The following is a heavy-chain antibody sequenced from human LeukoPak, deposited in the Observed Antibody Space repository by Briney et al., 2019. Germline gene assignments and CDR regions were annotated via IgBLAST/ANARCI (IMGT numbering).Heavy chain of an antibody. CDR2: THYRSKWYN. CDR1: GDSVSSNSAA. Sequence: SQALSLTCAISGDSVSSNSAAWNWIRQSPSRGLEWLGRTHYRSKWYNDYAVSVKSRITISSDTSKNHFSLHLNSVIPEDTAVYYCARAFPSLDAFDIWAQGTMVTVSS. CDR3: ARAFPSLDAFDI. V-gene: IGHV6-1*01. J-gene: IGHJ3*02.